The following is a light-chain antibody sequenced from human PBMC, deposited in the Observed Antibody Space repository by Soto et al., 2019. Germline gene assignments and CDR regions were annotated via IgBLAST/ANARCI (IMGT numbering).Light chain of an antibody. J-gene: IGKJ5*01. CDR1: QSVSSSY. Sequence: EILLTQSPGTLSLSPGERATLSCRASQSVSSSYLAWYQQKPGQAPRLLIYDASNRATGIPARFSGSGSGTDFTLTISSLEPEDVAVYYCQQRSNWPPAITFGQGTRLEIK. CDR3: QQRSNWPPAIT. V-gene: IGKV3D-20*02. CDR2: DAS.